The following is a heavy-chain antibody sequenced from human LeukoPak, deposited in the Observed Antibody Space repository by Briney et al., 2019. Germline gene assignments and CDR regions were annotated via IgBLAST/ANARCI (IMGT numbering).Heavy chain of an antibody. CDR1: GLTFSSYG. CDR2: IRYDGSNK. CDR3: ARDQDYYGSGSYGPDH. Sequence: GGSLRLSCAASGLTFSSYGMHWVRQAPGKGLEWEAFIRYDGSNKYYADSVKGRFTISRDNSKNTLYLQMNSLRAEDTAVYYCARDQDYYGSGSYGPDHWGLGILVTVSS. V-gene: IGHV3-30*02. J-gene: IGHJ1*01. D-gene: IGHD3-10*01.